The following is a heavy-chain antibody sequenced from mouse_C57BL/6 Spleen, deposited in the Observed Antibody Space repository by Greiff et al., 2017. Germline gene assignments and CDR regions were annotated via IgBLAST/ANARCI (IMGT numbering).Heavy chain of an antibody. V-gene: IGHV1-54*01. CDR2: INPGSGGT. CDR1: GYAFTNYL. CDR3: AREGYYGSSFAY. J-gene: IGHJ3*01. Sequence: QVQLQQSGAELVRPGTSVKVSCKASGYAFTNYLIEWVKQRPGQGLEWIGVINPGSGGTNYNEKFKGKATLTADKSSSTAYVQLSSLTSADSAVYFWAREGYYGSSFAYWGQGTLVTVSA. D-gene: IGHD1-1*01.